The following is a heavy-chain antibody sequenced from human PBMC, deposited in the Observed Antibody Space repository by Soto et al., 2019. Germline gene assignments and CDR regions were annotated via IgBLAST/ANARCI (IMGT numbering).Heavy chain of an antibody. CDR3: ARGGPEMATIGSFDY. D-gene: IGHD5-12*01. CDR1: GYTFTSYY. V-gene: IGHV1-46*01. CDR2: INPSGGST. J-gene: IGHJ4*02. Sequence: ASVKVSCKASGYTFTSYYMHWVRQAPGQGLEWMGIINPSGGSTWSAQKFQDRVTMTRDTSTSTVYMEVNSLRSADTAVYYCARGGPEMATIGSFDYWGQGTQVTVSS.